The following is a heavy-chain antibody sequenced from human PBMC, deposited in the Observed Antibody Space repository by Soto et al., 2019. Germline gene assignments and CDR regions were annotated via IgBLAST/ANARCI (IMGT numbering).Heavy chain of an antibody. D-gene: IGHD1-26*01. V-gene: IGHV4-59*01. J-gene: IGHJ4*02. Sequence: WETLSLTCTVSRGSISSYYWSWIRQPPGKGPEWIGYVYHSGTTNYNPSLESRVTISLDTSKNQFSLKLNSVTAADTAVYYRATRPPGGWAGVFDYWSQGTLVTVS. CDR1: RGSISSYY. CDR3: ATRPPGGWAGVFDY. CDR2: VYHSGTT.